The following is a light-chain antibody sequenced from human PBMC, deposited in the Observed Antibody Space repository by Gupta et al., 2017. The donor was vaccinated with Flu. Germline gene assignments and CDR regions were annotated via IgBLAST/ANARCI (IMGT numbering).Light chain of an antibody. CDR3: QQYGSSPRT. Sequence: GERATLSCRASQSIGTSLAWYQQKPGQAPRLLIYDASARTTAIPDRFSGSGSGTDFTLTISSVEPEDFAVYYCQQYGSSPRTFGQGTKLEVK. CDR1: QSIGTS. CDR2: DAS. J-gene: IGKJ1*01. V-gene: IGKV3-20*01.